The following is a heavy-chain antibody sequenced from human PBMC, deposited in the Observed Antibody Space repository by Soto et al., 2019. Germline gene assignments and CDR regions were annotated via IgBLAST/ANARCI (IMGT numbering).Heavy chain of an antibody. Sequence: ASVKVSCKASGYTFTGHDLHWVRQAPGQGLEWMGWIKGNGGATKYARKFQGRVTMTRDTSTTTAYLELNSLRSDDTAVYFCARVGSYSDGSSYPYWGQGTLVTVSS. V-gene: IGHV1-2*02. CDR3: ARVGSYSDGSSYPY. CDR2: IKGNGGAT. CDR1: GYTFTGHD. J-gene: IGHJ4*02. D-gene: IGHD6-6*01.